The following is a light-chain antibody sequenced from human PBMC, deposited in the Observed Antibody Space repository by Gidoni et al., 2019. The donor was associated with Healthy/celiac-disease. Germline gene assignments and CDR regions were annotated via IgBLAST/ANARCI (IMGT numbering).Light chain of an antibody. CDR3: NSRDSSANHLV. CDR1: SLRSYY. Sequence: SSELTQDPAVSVALGQTVRITCQGDSLRSYYASWYQQKPGQAPLLVIYGKNNRPSGIPDRFSGSSSGNTASLTITGAQAEDEADYYCNSRDSSANHLVFGGGTKLTVL. J-gene: IGLJ2*01. CDR2: GKN. V-gene: IGLV3-19*01.